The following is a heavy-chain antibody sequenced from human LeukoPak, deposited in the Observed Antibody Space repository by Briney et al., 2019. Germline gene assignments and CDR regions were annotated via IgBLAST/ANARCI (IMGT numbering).Heavy chain of an antibody. V-gene: IGHV3-30-3*01. CDR3: ARDAPYSGGCCAFDI. D-gene: IGHD6-19*01. CDR1: GFTFSSYA. Sequence: GGSLRLSCVASGFTFSSYALHWLRQAPGKGLEWVAVISADGTEKYYADSVKGRFTMSRDNSKNTLFLQMNSLRAEDTDVYYCARDAPYSGGCCAFDIWGQGTTVTVSS. J-gene: IGHJ3*02. CDR2: ISADGTEK.